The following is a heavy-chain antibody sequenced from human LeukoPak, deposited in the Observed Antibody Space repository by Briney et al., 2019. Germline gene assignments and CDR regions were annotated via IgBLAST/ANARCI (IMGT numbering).Heavy chain of an antibody. V-gene: IGHV3-9*01. CDR3: AKGLDSSGYYYGDY. CDR1: GFTFDDYA. Sequence: GGSLRLSCAASGFTFDDYAMHWVRQAPGKGLEWVSGISWNSGSIGYADSVKGRFTISRDNAKNSLYLQMNSLRAEDTALYYCAKGLDSSGYYYGDYWGQGTLVTVSS. D-gene: IGHD3-22*01. J-gene: IGHJ4*02. CDR2: ISWNSGSI.